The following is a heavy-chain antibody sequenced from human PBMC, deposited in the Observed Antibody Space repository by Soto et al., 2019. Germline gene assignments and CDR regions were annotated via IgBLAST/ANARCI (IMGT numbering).Heavy chain of an antibody. D-gene: IGHD1-26*01. Sequence: ASVKVSCKASGYTFSNFGINWVRQAPGQGLEWMGWITPYNGNANYAQKHQDRLTITTDTSTNTAYLELRSLRSDDTAVYFCARARMYSGAYHEYWGQGTLVTVSS. CDR2: ITPYNGNA. CDR1: GYTFSNFG. V-gene: IGHV1-18*04. CDR3: ARARMYSGAYHEY. J-gene: IGHJ4*02.